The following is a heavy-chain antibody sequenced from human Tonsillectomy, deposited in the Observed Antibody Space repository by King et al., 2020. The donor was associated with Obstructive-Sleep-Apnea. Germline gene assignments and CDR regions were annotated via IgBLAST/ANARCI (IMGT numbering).Heavy chain of an antibody. V-gene: IGHV3-43*01. CDR3: AKGFSYYYYGVDV. CDR1: GFTFEEYT. D-gene: IGHD3-10*01. CDR2: IAWDGGGT. Sequence: VQLVESGGVVVQPGGSLRLSCEGSGFTFEEYTMHWVRHVPGKGLEWISLIAWDGGGTFYSDSVQGRFTISRDNSKNSLYLQMNSLRTEDTALYYCAKGFSYYYYGVDV. J-gene: IGHJ6*01.